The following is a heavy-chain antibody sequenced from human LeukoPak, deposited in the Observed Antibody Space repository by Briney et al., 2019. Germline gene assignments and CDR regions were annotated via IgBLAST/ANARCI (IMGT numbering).Heavy chain of an antibody. Sequence: ASVKVSCKASDYTFTSYGISWVRQAPGQGLEWMGWISAYNGNTNYAQKLQGRVTMTTDTSTSTAYMELRSLRSDDTAVYYCARSSSVTIPDYYFDYWGQGTLVTVSS. V-gene: IGHV1-18*01. CDR3: ARSSSVTIPDYYFDY. CDR1: DYTFTSYG. J-gene: IGHJ4*02. D-gene: IGHD2-21*01. CDR2: ISAYNGNT.